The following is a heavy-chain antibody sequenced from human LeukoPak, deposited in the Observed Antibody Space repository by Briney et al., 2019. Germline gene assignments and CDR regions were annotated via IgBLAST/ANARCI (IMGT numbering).Heavy chain of an antibody. J-gene: IGHJ4*02. V-gene: IGHV4-34*01. CDR3: ARLRWLHQTYYFDY. Sequence: PSETLSLTCAVYGGSFSDYYWSWVRQPPGKGLEWVGEINHSGSTNYNPSLKSRVTISIDTSKTQFSLKLSSVTAADTAVYYCARLRWLHQTYYFDYWGQGTLVTVSS. D-gene: IGHD5-24*01. CDR2: INHSGST. CDR1: GGSFSDYY.